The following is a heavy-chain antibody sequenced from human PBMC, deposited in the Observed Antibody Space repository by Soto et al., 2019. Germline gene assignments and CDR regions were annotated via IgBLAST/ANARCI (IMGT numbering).Heavy chain of an antibody. CDR1: GGTFSSYT. CDR2: LIPILGIA. J-gene: IGHJ4*02. CDR3: ARDFGNYGDYDY. V-gene: IGHV1-69*08. Sequence: QVQLVQSGAEVKKRGSSVTVSCKAYGGTFSSYTISWVRQAPGQGLEWMGRLIPILGIANYAQKFQGRVKITADKSTSTADMELSSLRSEDTAVYYCARDFGNYGDYDYWGQGTLVTFSS. D-gene: IGHD4-17*01.